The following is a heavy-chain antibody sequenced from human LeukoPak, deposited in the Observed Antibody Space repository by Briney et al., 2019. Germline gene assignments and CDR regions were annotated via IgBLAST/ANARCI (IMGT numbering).Heavy chain of an antibody. CDR2: IIPIFGTA. Sequence: SVKVSCKASGGTFSSCAISWVRQAPGQGLEWMGGIIPIFGTANYAQKFQGRVTITTDESTSTAYMELSSLRSEDTAVYYCARESPSSIAVAGTYFDYWGQGTLVTVSS. J-gene: IGHJ4*02. CDR1: GGTFSSCA. V-gene: IGHV1-69*05. CDR3: ARESPSSIAVAGTYFDY. D-gene: IGHD6-19*01.